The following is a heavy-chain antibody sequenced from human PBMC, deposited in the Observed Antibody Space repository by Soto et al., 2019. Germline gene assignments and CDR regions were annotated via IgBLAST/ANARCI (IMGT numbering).Heavy chain of an antibody. CDR3: ARDPSYSSSEAYYLDY. V-gene: IGHV3-30-3*01. Sequence: GGSLRLSCAASGFTFSSYAMHWVRQAPGKGLEWVAVISYDGSNKYYADSVKGRFTISRDNSKNTLYLQMNSLRAEDTAVYYCARDPSYSSSEAYYLDYWGQGTLVTASS. J-gene: IGHJ4*02. CDR1: GFTFSSYA. CDR2: ISYDGSNK. D-gene: IGHD6-13*01.